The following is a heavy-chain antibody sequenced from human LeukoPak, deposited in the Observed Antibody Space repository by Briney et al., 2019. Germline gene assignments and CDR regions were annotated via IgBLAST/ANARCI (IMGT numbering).Heavy chain of an antibody. J-gene: IGHJ4*02. CDR1: GYTFTGYY. CDR2: INPNSGGT. D-gene: IGHD6-13*01. V-gene: IGHV1-2*02. Sequence: GASVKVSCKASGYTFTGYYMHWVRQAPGQGLEWMGWINPNSGGTNYAQKFQGRVTMTRDTSISTAYMELSRLRSDDTAVYYCATGSSWFRLNYFDYWGQGTLVTVSS. CDR3: ATGSSWFRLNYFDY.